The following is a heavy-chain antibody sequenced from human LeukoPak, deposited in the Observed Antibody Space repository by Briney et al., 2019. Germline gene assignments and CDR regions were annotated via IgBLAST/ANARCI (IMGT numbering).Heavy chain of an antibody. CDR3: ARTLHDFWSGYYSDY. Sequence: SETLSLTCTVSGGSISSSSYYWGWIRQPPGKGLGWIGSIYYSGSTYYNPSLKSRVTISVDTSKNQFSLKLSSVTAADTAVYYCARTLHDFWSGYYSDYWGQGTLVTVSS. CDR2: IYYSGST. D-gene: IGHD3-3*01. J-gene: IGHJ4*02. V-gene: IGHV4-39*01. CDR1: GGSISSSSYY.